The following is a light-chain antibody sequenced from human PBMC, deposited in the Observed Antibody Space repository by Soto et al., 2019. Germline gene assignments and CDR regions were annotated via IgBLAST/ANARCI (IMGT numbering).Light chain of an antibody. CDR2: AAS. CDR3: QKYNSAPLT. CDR1: QAIGVY. J-gene: IGKJ4*01. Sequence: DIQLTQSPSSLSASLGDRVTITCRANQAIGVYLAWFQQQPGKVPMLLIYAASALKSGVPSRFSGSGSGSDFTLTISRLQPEDIATYYCQKYNSAPLTFGGGTKVEI. V-gene: IGKV1-27*01.